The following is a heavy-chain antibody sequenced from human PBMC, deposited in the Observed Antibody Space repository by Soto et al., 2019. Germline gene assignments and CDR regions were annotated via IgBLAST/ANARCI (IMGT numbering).Heavy chain of an antibody. CDR2: IYQSGVT. V-gene: IGHV4-30-2*01. D-gene: IGHD6-19*01. CDR3: AGMPYTSGLRFDP. CDR1: GDSYSISTYS. J-gene: IGHJ5*02. Sequence: SETLSLTCNMSGDSYSISTYSWSWIRQPPGKALQWIGFIYQSGVTSYNPSLASRVSISLDRSNSQCSLKLKSVTAADTAVYFCAGMPYTSGLRFDPWGPGTLVTVSS.